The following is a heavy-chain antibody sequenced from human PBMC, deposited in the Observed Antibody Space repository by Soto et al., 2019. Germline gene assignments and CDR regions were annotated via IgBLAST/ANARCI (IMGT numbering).Heavy chain of an antibody. V-gene: IGHV1-46*01. CDR1: GYTFTSNY. CDR3: ARESTRTWWFDH. J-gene: IGHJ5*02. Sequence: ASVKVSCKASGYTFTSNYIHWVRQAPGQGPEWMGIVNPSDGYTNYAQKFQGRVTMTRDTSTSTVYMDLSSLRSEDTAVHYCARESTRTWWFDHWGQGTLVTVSS. D-gene: IGHD4-17*01. CDR2: VNPSDGYT.